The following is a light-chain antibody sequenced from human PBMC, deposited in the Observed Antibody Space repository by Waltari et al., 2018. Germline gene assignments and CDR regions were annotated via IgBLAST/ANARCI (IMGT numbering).Light chain of an antibody. CDR3: QETNTFPIT. CDR1: QDISNQ. CDR2: DAS. J-gene: IGKJ5*01. Sequence: DIQMTQSPSSVSASVGDTVTITCRASQDISNQLTWYHQKPGKAPKFLIYDASTFESGVPSRFSGSGSGTDFTLTVRGLQPEDFATYYCQETNTFPITFGQGTRLEIK. V-gene: IGKV1D-12*01.